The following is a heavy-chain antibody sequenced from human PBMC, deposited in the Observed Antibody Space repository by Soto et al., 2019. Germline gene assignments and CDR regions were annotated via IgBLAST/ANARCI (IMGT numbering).Heavy chain of an antibody. V-gene: IGHV4-61*02. D-gene: IGHD6-13*01. CDR2: IYTSGST. J-gene: IGHJ6*02. CDR1: GAALNSGNYY. CDR3: ARAQLASKYYYYYYGMDV. Sequence: SETLSLTCSVSGAALNSGNYYWSWIRQPAGKGLEWIGRIYTSGSTNYNPSLKSRVTMSVDTSKNQFSLKLSSVTAADTAVYYCARAQLASKYYYYYYGMDVWGQGTTVTVSS.